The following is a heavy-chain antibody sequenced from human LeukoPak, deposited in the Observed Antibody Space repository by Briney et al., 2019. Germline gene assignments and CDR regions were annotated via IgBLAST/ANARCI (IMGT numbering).Heavy chain of an antibody. J-gene: IGHJ4*02. Sequence: SETLSLICAVYGGSFSGYYCSWIRQPPGKGLERIGYIYYSGSTNYNPSLKSRVTISVDTSKNQFSLKVSSVTAADTAVYYCARDGRDTAMVPYYFDYWGQGTLVTVSS. V-gene: IGHV4-59*01. CDR3: ARDGRDTAMVPYYFDY. D-gene: IGHD5-18*01. CDR2: IYYSGST. CDR1: GGSFSGYY.